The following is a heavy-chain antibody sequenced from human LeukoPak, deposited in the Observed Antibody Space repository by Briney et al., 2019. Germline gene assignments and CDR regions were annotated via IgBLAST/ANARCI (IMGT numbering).Heavy chain of an antibody. V-gene: IGHV4-34*01. J-gene: IGHJ4*02. CDR3: ARGRYSSGWYADYFDY. CDR1: GGSFSGYY. D-gene: IGHD6-19*01. CDR2: INHSGST. Sequence: SETLSLTCAVYGGSFSGYYWSWIRQPPGKGLEWIGEINHSGSTNYNPSLKSRVTISVDTSKNQFSLKLSCVTAADTAVYYCARGRYSSGWYADYFDYWGQGTLVTVSS.